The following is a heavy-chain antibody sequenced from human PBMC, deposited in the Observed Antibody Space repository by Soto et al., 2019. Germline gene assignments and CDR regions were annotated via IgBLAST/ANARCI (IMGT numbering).Heavy chain of an antibody. Sequence: EGQLVESGGGLVQPGGSLRLSCAASGFPFSSYWLSWVRQAPGTGLEWVANMKEDGSEISYMDSAKGRFTISRDNAKNSLYLQMTGLRAEDTAVYYCARDRPVGFFDYWGPGTLVTVSS. CDR1: GFPFSSYW. CDR3: ARDRPVGFFDY. J-gene: IGHJ4*02. CDR2: MKEDGSEI. V-gene: IGHV3-7*01. D-gene: IGHD1-26*01.